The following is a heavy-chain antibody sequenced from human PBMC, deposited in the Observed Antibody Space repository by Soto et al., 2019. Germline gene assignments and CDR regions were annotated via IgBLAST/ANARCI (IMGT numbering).Heavy chain of an antibody. Sequence: SETLSLTCAVYGGSFSGYYWSWIRQPPGKGLEWIGEINHSGSTNYNPSLKSRVTISVDTSKNQFSLKLSSVTAADTAVYYCASRRLLFYYYYSMDVWGQGTTVTVSS. J-gene: IGHJ6*02. CDR2: INHSGST. V-gene: IGHV4-34*01. CDR3: ASRRLLFYYYYSMDV. D-gene: IGHD1-26*01. CDR1: GGSFSGYY.